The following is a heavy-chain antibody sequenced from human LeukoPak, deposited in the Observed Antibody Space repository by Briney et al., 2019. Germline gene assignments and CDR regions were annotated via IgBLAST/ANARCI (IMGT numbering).Heavy chain of an antibody. CDR3: ARAIVIPAAMSQYFFYYGMDV. CDR2: IYYSGST. V-gene: IGHV4-59*01. J-gene: IGHJ6*02. D-gene: IGHD2-2*01. CDR1: GGSINSYY. Sequence: SETLSLTCTVSGGSINSYYWSWIRKPPGKGLEWIGYIYYSGSTNYNPSLKSRVTISVDTSKNQFSLKLSSVTAADTAVYYCARAIVIPAAMSQYFFYYGMDVWGQGTTVTVSS.